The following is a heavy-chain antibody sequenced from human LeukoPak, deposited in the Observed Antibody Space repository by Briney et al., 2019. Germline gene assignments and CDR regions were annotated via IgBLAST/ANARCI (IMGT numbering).Heavy chain of an antibody. Sequence: GGSLRLSCASSGFTFSSYSMNWVRQAPGKGLEWVSSISSSSSYIYYADSVKGRFTISRDNAKNSLYLQVNSLRAEDTAVYYCALPRDRWQTVPPDYWGQGTLVTVSS. J-gene: IGHJ4*02. CDR2: ISSSSSYI. CDR1: GFTFSSYS. CDR3: ALPRDRWQTVPPDY. D-gene: IGHD4-23*01. V-gene: IGHV3-21*01.